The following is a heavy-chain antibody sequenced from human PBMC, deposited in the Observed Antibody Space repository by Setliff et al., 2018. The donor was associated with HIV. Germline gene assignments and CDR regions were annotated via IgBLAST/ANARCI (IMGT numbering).Heavy chain of an antibody. Sequence: SETLSLTCTVSGGSIDSGGYYWSWLRQLPGKGLEWIGYIYHSGSTYYNPSLKSRLSISLDMSNNQFSLKVTSVTAADTAVYYCAALTTGYYFDYWGQGTLVTVSS. CDR1: GGSIDSGGYY. CDR2: IYHSGST. V-gene: IGHV4-31*03. CDR3: AALTTGYYFDY. D-gene: IGHD4-17*01. J-gene: IGHJ4*02.